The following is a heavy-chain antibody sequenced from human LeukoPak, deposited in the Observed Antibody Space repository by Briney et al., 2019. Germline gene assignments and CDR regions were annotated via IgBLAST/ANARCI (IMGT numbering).Heavy chain of an antibody. J-gene: IGHJ4*02. CDR1: GYTLTELS. Sequence: ASVKVSCKVSGYTLTELSMHWVRQAPGQGLEWMGWINPNSGGTNYAQKFQGRVTMTRDTSISTAYMELSRLRSDDTAVYYCARTPSGGGYVDHWGQGTLVTVSS. CDR2: INPNSGGT. D-gene: IGHD2-15*01. CDR3: ARTPSGGGYVDH. V-gene: IGHV1-2*02.